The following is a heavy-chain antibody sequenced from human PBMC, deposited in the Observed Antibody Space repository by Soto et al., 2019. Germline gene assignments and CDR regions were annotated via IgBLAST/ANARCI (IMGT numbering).Heavy chain of an antibody. CDR2: IKEDGSEN. CDR1: GFTFRSYC. CDR3: GGGWGGGLYYFDY. J-gene: IGHJ4*02. V-gene: IGHV3-7*04. Sequence: EVQLVESGGGLGQPGGSLRLSCAASGFTFRSYCMSWVRQAPGKGLEWVANIKEDGSENYYVDSVKGRFTISRDSAKKPMYLQMNRLRAEETAGDYWGGGWGGGLYYFDYWGQGTLVTVSS. D-gene: IGHD3-16*01.